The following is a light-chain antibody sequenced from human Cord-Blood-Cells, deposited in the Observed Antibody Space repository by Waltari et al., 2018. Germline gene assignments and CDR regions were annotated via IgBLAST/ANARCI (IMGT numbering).Light chain of an antibody. J-gene: IGKJ1*01. V-gene: IGKV4-1*01. CDR1: QIVLYSSNNKNY. CDR3: QQYYSTPWT. Sequence: DIVMTQSPDSLAVSLGERATINCKSSQIVLYSSNNKNYLAWYQQKPGQPPKLLIYWTSTRESGVPDRCSGSGSGTDFTLTISSLQAEDVAVYYCQQYYSTPWTFGQGTKVEIK. CDR2: WTS.